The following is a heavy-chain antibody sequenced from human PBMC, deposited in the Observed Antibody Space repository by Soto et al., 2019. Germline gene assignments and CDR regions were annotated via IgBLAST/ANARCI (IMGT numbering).Heavy chain of an antibody. Sequence: SETLSLTCAAYGGSFSGYYWSWIRQPPGKGLEWIGEINHSGSTNYNPSLKSRVTISVDTSKNQFSLKLSSVTAADTAVYYCARLQLERDFDYWGQGTLVTVSS. D-gene: IGHD1-1*01. V-gene: IGHV4-34*01. J-gene: IGHJ4*02. CDR1: GGSFSGYY. CDR2: INHSGST. CDR3: ARLQLERDFDY.